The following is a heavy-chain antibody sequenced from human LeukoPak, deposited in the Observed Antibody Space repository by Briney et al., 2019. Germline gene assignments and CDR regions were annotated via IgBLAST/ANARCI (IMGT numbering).Heavy chain of an antibody. CDR3: ASEPTYSSSWHTSCDY. J-gene: IGHJ4*02. CDR1: GFTFSNYN. D-gene: IGHD6-13*01. Sequence: GGSLRLSCAASGFTFSNYNMNWVRQAPGKGLEWVSYITGSSSSIYYADSVKGRFTISRDNAKGSLYLQMDSLRAEDTAVYFCASEPTYSSSWHTSCDYWGQGTLVTVSS. CDR2: ITGSSSSI. V-gene: IGHV3-48*01.